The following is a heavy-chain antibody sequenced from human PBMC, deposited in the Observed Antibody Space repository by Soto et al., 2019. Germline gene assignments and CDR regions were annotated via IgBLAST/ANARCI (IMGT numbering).Heavy chain of an antibody. CDR3: AGSSWSSTSCYNYYAYGMDV. V-gene: IGHV1-3*01. Sequence: QVQLVQSGPEMKKPGASVKLSCKASGYTFTTYSMHWVRQAPGQRLEWMGWIHAGNGNTEHSQKFQGRVTITRDTSASTAYLELGSMRSEDPAVYDCAGSSWSSTSCYNYYAYGMDVWGQGTAVTVS. CDR1: GYTFTTYS. CDR2: IHAGNGNT. D-gene: IGHD2-2*01. J-gene: IGHJ6*02.